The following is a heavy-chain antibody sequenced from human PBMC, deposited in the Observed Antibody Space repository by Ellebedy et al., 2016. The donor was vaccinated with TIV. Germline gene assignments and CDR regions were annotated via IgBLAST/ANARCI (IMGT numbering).Heavy chain of an antibody. CDR2: TRNKANSYTT. CDR1: GFTFSDHY. CDR3: AQTNWGSGGFYGMDV. D-gene: IGHD7-27*01. Sequence: GESLKISCAASGFTFSDHYMDWVRQAPGKGLEWVGRTRNKANSYTTEYAASVKGRFTISRDDSKNSLYLQMNSLKTEDTAVYYCAQTNWGSGGFYGMDVWGQGTTVTVSS. J-gene: IGHJ6*02. V-gene: IGHV3-72*01.